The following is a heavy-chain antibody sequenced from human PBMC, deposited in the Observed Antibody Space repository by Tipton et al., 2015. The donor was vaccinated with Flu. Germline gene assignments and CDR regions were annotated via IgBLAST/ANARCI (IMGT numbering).Heavy chain of an antibody. Sequence: TLSLTCTVSGDSVSSSSHLWGWIRQPPGKGLEWIGNIHQTGSTYYNPSLTSRVTIAVDTSKNQFSLRLTSVTAADTAVYYCARRDHSNYVSEPKNWFDPWGQGTLVTVSS. V-gene: IGHV4-39*07. J-gene: IGHJ5*02. D-gene: IGHD4-11*01. CDR1: GDSVSSSSHL. CDR3: ARRDHSNYVSEPKNWFDP. CDR2: IHQTGST.